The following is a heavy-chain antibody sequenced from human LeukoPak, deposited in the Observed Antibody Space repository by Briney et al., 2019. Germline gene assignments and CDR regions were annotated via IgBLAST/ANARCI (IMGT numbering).Heavy chain of an antibody. Sequence: SSETLSLTCTVSGGSISSSSYYWGWIRQPPGKGLEWIGRIYYSGSTYYNPSLKSRVTISVDTSKNQFSLKLSSVTAADTAVYYCARGRYSSSWYPNYYYYYMDVWGKGTTVTVSS. J-gene: IGHJ6*03. CDR1: GGSISSSSYY. CDR3: ARGRYSSSWYPNYYYYYMDV. D-gene: IGHD6-13*01. V-gene: IGHV4-39*07. CDR2: IYYSGST.